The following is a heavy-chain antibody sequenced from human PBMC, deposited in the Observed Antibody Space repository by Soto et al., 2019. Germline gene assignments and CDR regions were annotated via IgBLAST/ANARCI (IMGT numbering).Heavy chain of an antibody. CDR3: ERGRATQGVFDY. CDR1: GGSISSYY. Sequence: QVQLQESGPGLVKPSETLSLTCTVSGGSISSYYWSWIRQPPGKGLEWIGYIYYSGSTNYNPSVKSRVTISVDTSKNQFSLKLSSVTAADTAVYYCERGRATQGVFDYWGQGTLVTVSS. V-gene: IGHV4-59*01. D-gene: IGHD1-26*01. J-gene: IGHJ4*02. CDR2: IYYSGST.